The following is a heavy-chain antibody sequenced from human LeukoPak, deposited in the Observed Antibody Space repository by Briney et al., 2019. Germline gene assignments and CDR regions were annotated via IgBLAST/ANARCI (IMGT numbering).Heavy chain of an antibody. D-gene: IGHD4-17*01. CDR3: ARSYGDYVASFLQK. J-gene: IGHJ1*01. V-gene: IGHV3-21*01. Sequence: GGSLRLSCAASGFTFSSYNMKWVRQAPGKGLEWVSSISSSSDHIFYADSVKGRFTISRDNARNSLYLHMDSLRAEDTAVYYCARSYGDYVASFLQKWGQGTLVTVSS. CDR2: ISSSSDHI. CDR1: GFTFSSYN.